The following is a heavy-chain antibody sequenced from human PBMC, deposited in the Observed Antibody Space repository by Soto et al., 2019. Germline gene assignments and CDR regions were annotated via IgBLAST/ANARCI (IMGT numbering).Heavy chain of an antibody. CDR2: IYNSGST. V-gene: IGHV4-38-2*02. J-gene: IGHJ4*02. CDR1: NSSVNNRYY. CDR3: ARNTSGRYFDC. Sequence: SETLSLTCIVSNSSVNNRYYLGWIRQPPWKGLEWIASIYNSGSTHYNPSLKSRATISVDTSNNQFSLRLSSVTAADTAVYYCARNTSGRYFDCWGQGTLVTVSS. D-gene: IGHD6-19*01.